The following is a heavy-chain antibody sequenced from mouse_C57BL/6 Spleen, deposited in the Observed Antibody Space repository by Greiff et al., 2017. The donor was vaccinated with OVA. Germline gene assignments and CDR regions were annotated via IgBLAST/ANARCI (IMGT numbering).Heavy chain of an antibody. CDR2: ISSGGDYI. J-gene: IGHJ2*01. CDR3: TREGLTRVYFDY. D-gene: IGHD3-1*01. CDR1: GFTFSSYA. Sequence: EVKVVESGEGLVKPGGSLKLSCAASGFTFSSYAMSWVRQTPEKRLEWVAYISSGGDYIYYADTVKGRFTISRDNARNTLYLQMSSLKSEDTAMYYCTREGLTRVYFDYWGQGTTLTVSS. V-gene: IGHV5-9-1*02.